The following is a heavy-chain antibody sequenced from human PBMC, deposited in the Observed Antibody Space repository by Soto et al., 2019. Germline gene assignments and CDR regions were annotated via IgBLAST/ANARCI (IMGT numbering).Heavy chain of an antibody. Sequence: GGSLRLSCAASGFSVRSSHMSWVRQAPGKGLEWVSIMYSGGDTYYAVSVKGRFTISRDNAKNSLYLQMNSLRAEDTGVYYCARDASRYGEDFDYWGQGTLVTVSS. CDR3: ARDASRYGEDFDY. D-gene: IGHD4-17*01. J-gene: IGHJ4*02. CDR1: GFSVRSSH. CDR2: MYSGGDT. V-gene: IGHV3-53*01.